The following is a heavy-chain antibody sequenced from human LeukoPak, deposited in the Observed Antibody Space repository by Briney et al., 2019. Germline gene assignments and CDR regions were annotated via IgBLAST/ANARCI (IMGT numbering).Heavy chain of an antibody. D-gene: IGHD3-3*01. Sequence: PGGSLRLSCAASGFTFSSYGMHWVRQAPGKGLEWVAVIWYDGSNKYYAGSVKGRFTISRDNSKNTLYLQMNSLRAEDTAVYYCAREYYDFWSGYLNYYYYYGMDVWGQGTTVTVSS. CDR1: GFTFSSYG. V-gene: IGHV3-33*01. J-gene: IGHJ6*02. CDR2: IWYDGSNK. CDR3: AREYYDFWSGYLNYYYYYGMDV.